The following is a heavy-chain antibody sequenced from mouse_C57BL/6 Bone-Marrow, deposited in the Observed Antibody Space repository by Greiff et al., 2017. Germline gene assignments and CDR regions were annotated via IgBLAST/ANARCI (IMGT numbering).Heavy chain of an antibody. CDR1: GYTFTSYW. CDR2: IYPGSGST. D-gene: IGHD2-12*01. J-gene: IGHJ3*01. CDR3: ARQYYSLFAY. Sequence: QVQLQQPGAELVKPGASVKMSCKASGYTFTSYWITWVKQRPGQGLEWIGDIYPGSGSTNYNEKFKSKATLTVDTSASTAYMQLSSLTSEDAAVYYCARQYYSLFAYWGQGTLVTVSA. V-gene: IGHV1-55*01.